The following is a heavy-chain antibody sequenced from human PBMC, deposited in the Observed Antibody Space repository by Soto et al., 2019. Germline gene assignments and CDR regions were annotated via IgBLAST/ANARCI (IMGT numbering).Heavy chain of an antibody. Sequence: PVGSLRLSCVASDFTFSTYSMNWVRQAPGKGLEWVVYISATSNHIYYADSLKGRFTISRDNAKSSLYLHMNSLRAEDTAVYFCARDSITIFGGGMDVWGQGTTVTVSS. V-gene: IGHV3-21*01. CDR1: DFTFSTYS. CDR3: ARDSITIFGGGMDV. D-gene: IGHD3-3*01. J-gene: IGHJ6*02. CDR2: ISATSNHI.